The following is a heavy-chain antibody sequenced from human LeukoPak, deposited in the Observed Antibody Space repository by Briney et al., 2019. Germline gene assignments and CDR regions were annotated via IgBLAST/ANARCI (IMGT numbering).Heavy chain of an antibody. V-gene: IGHV3-64*01. CDR2: ISSNGGST. CDR1: GFTFSSYA. Sequence: GGSLRLSCAASGFTFSSYAMHWVRQAPGKGLEYVSAISSNGGSTYYANSVKGRFTISRDNSKNTLYLQMGSLRAEDTAVYYCASLWEMATILGFDYWGQGTLVTVSS. J-gene: IGHJ4*02. D-gene: IGHD5-24*01. CDR3: ASLWEMATILGFDY.